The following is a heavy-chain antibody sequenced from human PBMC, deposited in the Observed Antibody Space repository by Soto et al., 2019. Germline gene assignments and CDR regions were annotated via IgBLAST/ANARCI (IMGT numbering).Heavy chain of an antibody. D-gene: IGHD2-15*01. CDR2: IWYDGSNK. J-gene: IGHJ4*02. CDR3: ARDRGYLDY. Sequence: GGSRRRSCAPSGFTFSSYVMHWVRQAPGKGLEWVAVIWYDGSNKYYTDSVKGRFTISRDNSKNTLYMQMNSLRAEDTAVYYCARDRGYLDYWGQGTLVTVSS. V-gene: IGHV3-33*01. CDR1: GFTFSSYV.